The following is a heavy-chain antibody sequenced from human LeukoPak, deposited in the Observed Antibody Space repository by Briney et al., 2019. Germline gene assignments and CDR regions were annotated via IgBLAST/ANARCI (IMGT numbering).Heavy chain of an antibody. V-gene: IGHV3-48*03. Sequence: GGSLRLSCAASGFNFTTYEMSWVRQAPGKGLEWVAFISSSGFTIYYADSVKGRFTISRDNAKNSLYLQMNSLRAEDTAVFYCIVLAVTGTLGFDCWGQGTLVTISS. CDR2: ISSSGFTI. CDR1: GFNFTTYE. CDR3: IVLAVTGTLGFDC. D-gene: IGHD6-19*01. J-gene: IGHJ4*02.